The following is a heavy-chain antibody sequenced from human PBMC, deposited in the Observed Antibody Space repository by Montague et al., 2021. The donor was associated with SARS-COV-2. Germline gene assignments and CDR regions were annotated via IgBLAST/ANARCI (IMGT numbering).Heavy chain of an antibody. Sequence: SETLSLTCPCPGGPNSSSTHYQSWSAHPSSKGMGWIRMIYYSGSTYYNPSLKSRVTISVDTSKNQFSLKLSSVTAADTAVYYCARFPTSYYYDSKAAPATPDAFDIWGQGTMVTVSS. CDR1: GGPNSSSTHY. CDR3: ARFPTSYYYDSKAAPATPDAFDI. CDR2: IYYSGST. J-gene: IGHJ3*02. V-gene: IGHV4-39*01. D-gene: IGHD3-22*01.